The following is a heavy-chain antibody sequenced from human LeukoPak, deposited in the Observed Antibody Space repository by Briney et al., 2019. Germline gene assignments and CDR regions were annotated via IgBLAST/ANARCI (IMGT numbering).Heavy chain of an antibody. CDR1: GYTFTSYA. CDR3: ARASRIAWSNWFDP. V-gene: IGHV1-3*01. D-gene: IGHD6-6*01. CDR2: INAGNGNT. J-gene: IGHJ5*02. Sequence: ASVKVSCKASGYTFTSYATHWVRQAPGQRLEWMGWINAGNGNTKYSQKFQGRVTITRDTSASTAYMELSSLRSEDTAVYYCARASRIAWSNWFDPWGQGTLVTVSS.